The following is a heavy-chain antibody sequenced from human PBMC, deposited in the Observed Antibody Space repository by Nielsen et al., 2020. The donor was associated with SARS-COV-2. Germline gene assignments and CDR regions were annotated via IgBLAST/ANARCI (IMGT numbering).Heavy chain of an antibody. CDR3: ARSDVDIVATIPRMYYYYGMDV. J-gene: IGHJ6*02. V-gene: IGHV2-26*01. Sequence: RQAPRKALEWLAHIFSNDEKSYSTSLKSRLTISKDTSKSQVVLTMTNMDPVDTATYYCARSDVDIVATIPRMYYYYGMDVWGQGTTVTVSS. D-gene: IGHD5-12*01. CDR2: IFSNDEK.